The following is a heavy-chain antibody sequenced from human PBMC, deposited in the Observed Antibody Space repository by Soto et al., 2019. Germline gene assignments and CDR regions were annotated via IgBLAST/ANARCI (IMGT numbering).Heavy chain of an antibody. D-gene: IGHD3-10*01. CDR3: ARDGWFGELFPDAFDI. J-gene: IGHJ3*02. CDR2: IYSGGST. CDR1: GFTVSSNY. Sequence: GGSLRLSCAASGFTVSSNYMSWVRQAPGKGLEWVSVIYSGGSTYYADSVEGRFTISRDNSKNTLYLQMNSLRAEDTAVYYCARDGWFGELFPDAFDIWGQGTMVTVSS. V-gene: IGHV3-66*01.